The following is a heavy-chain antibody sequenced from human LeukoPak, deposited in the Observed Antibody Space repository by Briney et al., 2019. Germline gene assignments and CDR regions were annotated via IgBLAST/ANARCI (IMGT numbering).Heavy chain of an antibody. D-gene: IGHD6-19*01. CDR3: ARVVAVAPIDNWFDP. CDR1: GGSISSGSYY. CDR2: IYTSGST. J-gene: IGHJ5*02. V-gene: IGHV4-61*02. Sequence: PSETLSLTCTVSGGSISSGSYYWSWIRQPAGKGLEWIGRIYTSGSTNYNPSLKSRVTISVDTSKNQFSLKLSSVTAADTAVYYCARVVAVAPIDNWFDPWGQGTLVTVSS.